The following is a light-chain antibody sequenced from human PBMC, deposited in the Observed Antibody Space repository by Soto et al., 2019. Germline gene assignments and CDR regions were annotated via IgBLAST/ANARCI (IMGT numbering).Light chain of an antibody. CDR2: DAS. CDR3: QQRTDSEIT. CDR1: QSVSRY. J-gene: IGKJ3*01. Sequence: EIVLTQSPGTLSLSPGERATLSCRASQSVSRYLAWYQQKPGQAPRLLIYDASNRATGIPARFSGSGSGTDFTLTISSLEPEDFAVYYCQQRTDSEITFGPGTKVDI. V-gene: IGKV3-11*01.